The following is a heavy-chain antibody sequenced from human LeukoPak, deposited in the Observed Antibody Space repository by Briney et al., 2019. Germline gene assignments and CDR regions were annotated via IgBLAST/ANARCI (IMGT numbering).Heavy chain of an antibody. CDR3: ARVGPLVVPAGGFDY. D-gene: IGHD2-2*01. CDR1: GFTFCSYW. J-gene: IGHJ4*02. Sequence: GGSLRLSCAASGFTFCSYWMSWVRQAPGKGLEWVANIKQDGSEKYYVDSVKGRFTISRDNAKNSLYLQMNSLRAEDTAVYYCARVGPLVVPAGGFDYWGQGTLVTVSS. CDR2: IKQDGSEK. V-gene: IGHV3-7*01.